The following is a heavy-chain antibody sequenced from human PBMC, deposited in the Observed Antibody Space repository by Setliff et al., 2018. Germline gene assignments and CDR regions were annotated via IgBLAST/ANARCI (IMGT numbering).Heavy chain of an antibody. CDR3: ARDRDSSGYPYYFDY. V-gene: IGHV1-69*06. J-gene: IGHJ4*02. CDR1: GYTFATYD. CDR2: IIPIFGTA. D-gene: IGHD3-22*01. Sequence: GASVKVSCKASGYTFATYDISWVRQAPGQGLEWMGRIIPIFGTANYAQKFQGRVTITADKSTSTAYMELSRLRSEDTAVYYCARDRDSSGYPYYFDYWGQGTLVTVS.